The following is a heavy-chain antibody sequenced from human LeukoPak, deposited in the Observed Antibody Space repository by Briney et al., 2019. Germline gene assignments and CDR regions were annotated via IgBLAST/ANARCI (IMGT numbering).Heavy chain of an antibody. D-gene: IGHD4-17*01. J-gene: IGHJ6*02. CDR1: GYNFATYW. CDR3: ARRYGHDMHV. CDR2: IHPSDSDT. V-gene: IGHV5-51*01. Sequence: GESLKISCKGSGYNFATYWIDWVRQMPGKGLEWVGIIHPSDSDTRYSPSFQGQVTISADKSISTAYLQWSSLKASDTAIYYCARRYGHDMHVWGQGTTVTVSS.